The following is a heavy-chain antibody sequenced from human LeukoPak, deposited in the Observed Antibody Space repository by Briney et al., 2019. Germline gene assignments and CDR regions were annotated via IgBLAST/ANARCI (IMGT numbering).Heavy chain of an antibody. J-gene: IGHJ4*02. V-gene: IGHV1-2*02. CDR2: NNPNSGVT. D-gene: IGHD1-26*01. Sequence: ASVTVSCTASGYSLIFYYLRWVRQAPGQGQEWMGWNNPNSGVTNYAQRFQGRVTMTRDTSISTAYMELSRLSSDDTAVYYCVIDHDTTLDYWGQGTLITVSS. CDR3: VIDHDTTLDY. CDR1: GYSLIFYY.